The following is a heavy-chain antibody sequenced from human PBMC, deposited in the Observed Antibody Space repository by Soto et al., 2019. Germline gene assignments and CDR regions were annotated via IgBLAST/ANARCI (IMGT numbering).Heavy chain of an antibody. D-gene: IGHD1-26*01. CDR1: GKSLSGYY. CDR3: ARHHVRGRTIAGAAEF. Sequence: QVQLQQWGAGLLKPSETLSLTCAVYGKSLSGYYWSWIRQPPGKALEWIGEINHSGNTNYNPSLKSLVTISVDTSKHQLFLNLSSVTAADTAMYYCARHHVRGRTIAGAAEFWGQGTLVTVSS. J-gene: IGHJ4*02. CDR2: INHSGNT. V-gene: IGHV4-34*01.